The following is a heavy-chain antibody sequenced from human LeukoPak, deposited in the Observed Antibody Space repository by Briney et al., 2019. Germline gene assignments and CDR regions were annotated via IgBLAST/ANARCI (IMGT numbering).Heavy chain of an antibody. Sequence: SETLSLTCTVSGDSISSGDYYWSWIRQPPGKGLGSIRYIYYSGRTYNNPSRKSRVTISVDTSKNQFSLKLSSGSAADTAVYYCASAGHRELLYFVDYWGQGDLWTVSS. D-gene: IGHD2-2*02. CDR3: ASAGHRELLYFVDY. CDR1: GDSISSGDYY. J-gene: IGHJ4*02. CDR2: IYYSGRT. V-gene: IGHV4-30-4*08.